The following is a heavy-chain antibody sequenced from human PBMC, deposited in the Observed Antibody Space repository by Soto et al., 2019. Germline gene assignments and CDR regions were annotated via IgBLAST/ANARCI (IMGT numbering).Heavy chain of an antibody. CDR2: IDYNGVT. J-gene: IGHJ4*02. CDR3: GKVLVGATGHTDSDS. D-gene: IGHD2-15*01. V-gene: IGHV4-39*01. CDR1: GGSIYRSGYY. Sequence: SETLSLTCTVSGGSIYRSGYYWGWIRQPPGRGLEWIGDIDYNGVTYSNPSLKSRVTISRDTSKNQFSLKLTSVTAADTALYYCGKVLVGATGHTDSDSWGPGTLVTVSS.